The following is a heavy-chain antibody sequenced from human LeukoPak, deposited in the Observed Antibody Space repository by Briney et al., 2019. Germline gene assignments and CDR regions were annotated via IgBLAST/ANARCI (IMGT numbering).Heavy chain of an antibody. Sequence: PSETLSLTCTVSGGYIGSYYWSWIRQPAGKGLEWIGRILTSETPSYNPSLESRVTMSVDTSESQFSLKLTSVTAADTAVYYYAREADYGDYLRSYYYIDVWGTGTTVTVSS. CDR3: AREADYGDYLRSYYYIDV. CDR2: ILTSETP. CDR1: GGYIGSYY. J-gene: IGHJ6*03. D-gene: IGHD4-17*01. V-gene: IGHV4-4*07.